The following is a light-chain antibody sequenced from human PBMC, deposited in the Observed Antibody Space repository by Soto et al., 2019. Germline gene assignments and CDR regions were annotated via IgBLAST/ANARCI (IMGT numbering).Light chain of an antibody. CDR1: QSVTNTY. J-gene: IGKJ1*01. Sequence: ETVLTQSPGTLSLSPGDRATLSCRASQSVTNTYLAWYQQKPGQAPRLLIYAASSRATGIPDRFSGSGSGTDFTLTISRLEPEDFAVYYCQQCGSSPWTFGQGTKVDIK. CDR2: AAS. V-gene: IGKV3-20*01. CDR3: QQCGSSPWT.